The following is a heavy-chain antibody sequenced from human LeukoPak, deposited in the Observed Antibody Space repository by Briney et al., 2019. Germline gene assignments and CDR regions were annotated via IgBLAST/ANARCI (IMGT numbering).Heavy chain of an antibody. CDR1: GGTFSSYA. Sequence: SVKVSCKVSGGTFSSYAISLVRQAPGQGLEWMGRIIPIFGTANYAQKFQGRVTITTDESTSTAYMELSSLRSEDTAVYYCAREGLRKQYYYDRKALDIWGQGTMVTVSS. CDR2: IIPIFGTA. V-gene: IGHV1-69*05. CDR3: AREGLRKQYYYDRKALDI. J-gene: IGHJ3*02. D-gene: IGHD3-22*01.